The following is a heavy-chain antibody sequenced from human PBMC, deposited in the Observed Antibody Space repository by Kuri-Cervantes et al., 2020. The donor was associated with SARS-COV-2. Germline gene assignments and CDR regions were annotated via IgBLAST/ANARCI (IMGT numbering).Heavy chain of an antibody. CDR2: IWNDGSNK. J-gene: IGHJ4*02. Sequence: GESLKISCAASGFTFSTYDMYWVRQAPGKGLEWVAFIWNDGSNKYYADSVKGRFTISRDNSKNTLYLQMDSLRGDDTAVYYCARDVGDSGRDYWGQGTLVTVSS. CDR3: ARDVGDSGRDY. D-gene: IGHD3-10*01. CDR1: GFTFSTYD. V-gene: IGHV3-33*08.